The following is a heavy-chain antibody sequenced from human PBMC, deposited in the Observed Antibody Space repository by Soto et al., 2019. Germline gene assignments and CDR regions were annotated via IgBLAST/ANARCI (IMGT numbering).Heavy chain of an antibody. D-gene: IGHD6-19*01. J-gene: IGHJ4*02. CDR2: IDPSDSYT. Sequence: GESLKISCKGSGYSFTSYWISWVRQMPGKGLEWMGRIDPSDSYTNYSPSFQGHVTISADKSISTAYLQWRSLKASDTAMYYCARRVGQWLPPDYWGQGTLVTVSS. CDR1: GYSFTSYW. CDR3: ARRVGQWLPPDY. V-gene: IGHV5-10-1*01.